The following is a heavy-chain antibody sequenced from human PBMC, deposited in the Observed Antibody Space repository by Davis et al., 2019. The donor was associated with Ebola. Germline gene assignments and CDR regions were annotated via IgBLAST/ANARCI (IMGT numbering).Heavy chain of an antibody. CDR2: IYYSGST. CDR3: ARDWGCTGGVCYGWFDP. Sequence: MPSETLSLTCTVSGGSISSGGYYWSWIRQPPGKGLEWIGYIYYSGSTNYNPSLKSRVTISVDTSKNQFSLKLSSVTAADTAVYYCARDWGCTGGVCYGWFDPWGQGTLVTVSS. J-gene: IGHJ5*02. CDR1: GGSISSGGYY. V-gene: IGHV4-61*08. D-gene: IGHD2-8*02.